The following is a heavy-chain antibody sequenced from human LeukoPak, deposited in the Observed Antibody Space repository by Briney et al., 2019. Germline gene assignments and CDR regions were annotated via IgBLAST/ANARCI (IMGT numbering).Heavy chain of an antibody. Sequence: GGSLRLSCAASGFTFSSYWMSWVRQAPGKGLEWVANIKQDGSEKYYVDSVKGRFTISRDNAKNSLYLQMNSLRAEDTAVYYCGKDSHKYYYYSNTDYWGQGTLVTVSP. CDR3: GKDSHKYYYYSNTDY. D-gene: IGHD3-22*01. J-gene: IGHJ4*02. V-gene: IGHV3-7*01. CDR2: IKQDGSEK. CDR1: GFTFSSYW.